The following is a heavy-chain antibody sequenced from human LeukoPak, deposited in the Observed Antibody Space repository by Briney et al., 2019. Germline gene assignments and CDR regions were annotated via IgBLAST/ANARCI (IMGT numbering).Heavy chain of an antibody. CDR3: ARARSIFGVVDYFDY. J-gene: IGHJ4*02. CDR2: ISYDGSNK. D-gene: IGHD3-3*01. V-gene: IGHV3-30-3*01. CDR1: GFTFSSYA. Sequence: GGSLRLSCAASGFTFSSYAMHWVRQAPGKGLEWVAVISYDGSNKYYADSVKGRFTISRDNSKNTLYLQMNSLRAEDTAVYYCARARSIFGVVDYFDYWGQGALVTVSS.